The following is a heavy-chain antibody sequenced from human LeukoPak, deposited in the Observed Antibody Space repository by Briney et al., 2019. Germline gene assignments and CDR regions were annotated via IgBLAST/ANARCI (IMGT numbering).Heavy chain of an antibody. V-gene: IGHV3-23*01. Sequence: QTGGSLRLSCEASGFTFSTYDMSWVRQAPGKGLEWVLGLSGGGGTTYYADSVKGRFTISRDNSKNTLYLEMNSLRAEDTALYYCARVLRLYSRTGGFDYWAQGTLVTVSS. CDR1: GFTFSTYD. CDR3: ARVLRLYSRTGGFDY. CDR2: LSGGGGTT. J-gene: IGHJ4*02. D-gene: IGHD6-13*01.